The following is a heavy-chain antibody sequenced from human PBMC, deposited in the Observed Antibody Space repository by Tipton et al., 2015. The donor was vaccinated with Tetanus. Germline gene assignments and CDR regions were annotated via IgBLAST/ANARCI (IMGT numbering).Heavy chain of an antibody. CDR3: ARANYDFPKKGPFDS. CDR2: VSYSGST. V-gene: IGHV4-61*08. D-gene: IGHD3-3*01. CDR1: GALLTTGGYS. Sequence: TLSLTCNVTGALLTTGGYSWNWIRQPPGKGLEWIGYVSYSGSTNSNYSLKSRITISQDTSKNQFSLRLTSVTAADTAVYYCARANYDFPKKGPFDSWGQGSLVIVSS. J-gene: IGHJ4*02.